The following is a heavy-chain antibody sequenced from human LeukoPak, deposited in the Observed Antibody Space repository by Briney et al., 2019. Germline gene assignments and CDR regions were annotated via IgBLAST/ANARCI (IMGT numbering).Heavy chain of an antibody. CDR2: IIPILGIA. D-gene: IGHD2-21*01. V-gene: IGHV1-69*02. Sequence: SVKVSCKAFGGTFSSYTISWVRQAPGQGLEWMGRIIPILGIANYAQKFQGRVTITADKSTSTAYMELSSLRSEDTAVYYCARAGPNVVIHLLGTTPFSAAFDIWGQGTMVTVSS. J-gene: IGHJ3*02. CDR1: GGTFSSYT. CDR3: ARAGPNVVIHLLGTTPFSAAFDI.